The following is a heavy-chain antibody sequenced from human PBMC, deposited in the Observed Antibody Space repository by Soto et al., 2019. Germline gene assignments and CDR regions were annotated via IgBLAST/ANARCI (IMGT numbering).Heavy chain of an antibody. CDR1: GFTFSDHY. J-gene: IGHJ4*02. D-gene: IGHD2-2*01. V-gene: IGHV3-72*01. CDR2: TRNKANSYTT. CDR3: AGTYCNSTSFYVN. Sequence: ESGGGLVQPGGSLRLSCAASGFTFSDHYMDWVRQAPGKGLEWVGRTRNKANSYTTEYAASVKGRFTISRDDSRNALYLQMNSLKAEDTAVYYCAGTYCNSTSFYVNWGQGTLVTLSS.